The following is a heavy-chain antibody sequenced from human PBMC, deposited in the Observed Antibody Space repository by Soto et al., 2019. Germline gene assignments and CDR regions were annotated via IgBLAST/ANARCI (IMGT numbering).Heavy chain of an antibody. CDR3: ARGALSSSWYWDY. V-gene: IGHV1-2*04. CDR2: INPNSGGT. Sequence: ASVKVSCKASGYTFTGYYMHWVRQAPGQGLEWMGWINPNSGGTNYAQKFQGWVTMTRDTSISTAYMELSRLRSDDTAVYYCARGALSSSWYWDYWGQGTLGTVSS. D-gene: IGHD6-13*01. CDR1: GYTFTGYY. J-gene: IGHJ4*02.